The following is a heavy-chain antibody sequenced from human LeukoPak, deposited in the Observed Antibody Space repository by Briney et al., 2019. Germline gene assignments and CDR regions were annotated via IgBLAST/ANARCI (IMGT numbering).Heavy chain of an antibody. J-gene: IGHJ4*02. D-gene: IGHD1-7*01. V-gene: IGHV3-74*01. CDR3: ATARNFRFEY. CDR2: MNGEGTTI. CDR1: GFTFSDHY. Sequence: GGSLRLSCAASGFTFSDHYMHWVRQAPGKGLMWVSRMNGEGTTIDYADSVKGRFTVSRDYAKNTLFLQMNNLRTEDTALYFCATARNFRFEYWGQGSLVIVSA.